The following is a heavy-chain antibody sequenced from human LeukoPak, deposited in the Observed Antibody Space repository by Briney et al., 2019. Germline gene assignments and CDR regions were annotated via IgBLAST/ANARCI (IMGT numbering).Heavy chain of an antibody. D-gene: IGHD3-10*01. CDR1: GFTFSSYE. CDR2: ISSSGSTI. CDR3: ARMLWFGESEFDY. V-gene: IGHV3-48*03. Sequence: GGSLRLSCAASGFTFSSYEMNWVRQAPGKGLEWVSYISSSGSTIYYADSVKGRFTISRDNAKNSLYLQMNSLRAEDTAVYYCARMLWFGESEFDYGGQGTLVTVSS. J-gene: IGHJ4*02.